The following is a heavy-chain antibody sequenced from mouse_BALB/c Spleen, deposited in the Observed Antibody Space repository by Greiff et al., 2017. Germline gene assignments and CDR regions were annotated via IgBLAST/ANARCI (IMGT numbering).Heavy chain of an antibody. CDR3: ARIAPYGNYGEGAMDY. J-gene: IGHJ4*01. CDR1: GFSLSTSGMS. D-gene: IGHD2-10*02. Sequence: QVTLKESGPGILQPSQTLSLTCSFSGFSLSTSGMSVGWIRQPSGKGLEWLAHIWWNDDKYYNPALKSRLTISKDTSNNQVFLKIASVVTADTATYYCARIAPYGNYGEGAMDYWGQGTSVTVSS. V-gene: IGHV8-8*01. CDR2: IWWNDDK.